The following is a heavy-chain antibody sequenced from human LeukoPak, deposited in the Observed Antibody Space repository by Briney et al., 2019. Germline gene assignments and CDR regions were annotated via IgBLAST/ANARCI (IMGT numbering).Heavy chain of an antibody. V-gene: IGHV1-2*02. J-gene: IGHJ4*02. Sequence: ASVKVSCKASGYTFTVYYMHWVRQAPGQGLEWMGWINPNSGGTNYAQKFQGRVTMTRETSISTAYMELSRLRSDDTAVYYCARVETAVSGYYDSSGYRFSIIYWGQGTLVTVSS. CDR3: ARVETAVSGYYDSSGYRFSIIY. CDR2: INPNSGGT. CDR1: GYTFTVYY. D-gene: IGHD3-22*01.